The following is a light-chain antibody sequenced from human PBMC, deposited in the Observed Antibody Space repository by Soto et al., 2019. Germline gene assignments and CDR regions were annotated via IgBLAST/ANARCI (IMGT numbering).Light chain of an antibody. Sequence: AIRMTQSPSSLSASTGDRVTITCRASQGISSYLAWYQQKPGKAPKLLIYAASTLQSGVPSRFSGSGSGTDFTLTISCLQSEDVAAYYCQKYNSAPLTFGGGTKVDNK. V-gene: IGKV1-8*01. CDR2: AAS. CDR1: QGISSY. CDR3: QKYNSAPLT. J-gene: IGKJ4*01.